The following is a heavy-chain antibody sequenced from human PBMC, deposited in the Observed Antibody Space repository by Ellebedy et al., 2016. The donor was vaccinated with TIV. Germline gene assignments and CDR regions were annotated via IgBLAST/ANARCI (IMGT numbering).Heavy chain of an antibody. V-gene: IGHV4-59*08. CDR3: ARRSDSHFDY. J-gene: IGHJ4*02. Sequence: MPSETLSLTCTISGGSISNYYWSWIRRPPGKGLEWIGYIYFSGSTNYNPSLKSRVTISLDTSKNQFSLKLSSVTAADTAVYYCARRSDSHFDYWGQGTLVTVSS. D-gene: IGHD2-21*02. CDR2: IYFSGST. CDR1: GGSISNYY.